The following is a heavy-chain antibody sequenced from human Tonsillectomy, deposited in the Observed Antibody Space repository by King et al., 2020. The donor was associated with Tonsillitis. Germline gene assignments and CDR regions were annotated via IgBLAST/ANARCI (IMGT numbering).Heavy chain of an antibody. CDR2: ISGSSTYT. Sequence: QVQLVESGGGLVKPGGSLRLSCAASGFTFSDYYMSWIRQAPGKGLEWVSYISGSSTYTDYADSVKGRFTISRDNAKNSLFLQMNSLRAEDTAVYYCAGTSGGSTWYPPFFDNWGQGTLVTVSS. D-gene: IGHD6-13*01. CDR1: GFTFSDYY. J-gene: IGHJ4*02. CDR3: AGTSGGSTWYPPFFDN. V-gene: IGHV3-11*05.